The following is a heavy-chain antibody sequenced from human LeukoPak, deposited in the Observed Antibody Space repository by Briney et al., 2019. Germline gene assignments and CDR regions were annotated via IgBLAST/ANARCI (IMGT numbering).Heavy chain of an antibody. Sequence: GGSLTVYCAASGFIFKNYWMSWVRQAPGKGLEWVANIQPGGSESYYVDSVKGRFTISRDNADKSLYLQMNSLRDEDTAVYYCATTTVSDLGRWTIFNYWGQGTLVTVSS. D-gene: IGHD4-11*01. CDR1: GFIFKNYW. J-gene: IGHJ4*02. V-gene: IGHV3-7*01. CDR2: IQPGGSES. CDR3: ATTTVSDLGRWTIFNY.